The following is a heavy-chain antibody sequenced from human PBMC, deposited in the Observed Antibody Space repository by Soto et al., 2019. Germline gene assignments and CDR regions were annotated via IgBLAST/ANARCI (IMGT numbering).Heavy chain of an antibody. CDR1: GGSFSGYY. D-gene: IGHD3-9*01. Sequence: PSETLSLTCAVYGGSFSGYYWSWIRQPPGKGLEWIGEINHSGSTNYNPSLKSRVTISVDTSKNQFSLKLSSVTAADTAVYYCARFVLRYFDWWGQGTLVTVSS. J-gene: IGHJ4*02. V-gene: IGHV4-34*01. CDR3: ARFVLRYFDW. CDR2: INHSGST.